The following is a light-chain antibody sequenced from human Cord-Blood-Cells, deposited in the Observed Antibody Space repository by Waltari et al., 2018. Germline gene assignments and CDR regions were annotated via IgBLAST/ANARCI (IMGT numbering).Light chain of an antibody. CDR3: QQYNSYWT. Sequence: DIQMTQSPSTLSASVGDRVTITCRASQSISSWLAWYQQKPGKAPKLLIYVASSLESGVPSRFSGSGSGTEFTLTISSLQSDDFATYYCQQYNSYWTFGQGTKVVIK. J-gene: IGKJ1*01. CDR1: QSISSW. V-gene: IGKV1-5*01. CDR2: VAS.